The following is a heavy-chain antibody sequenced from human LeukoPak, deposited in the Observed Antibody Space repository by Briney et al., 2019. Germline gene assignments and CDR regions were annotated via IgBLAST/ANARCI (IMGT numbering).Heavy chain of an antibody. CDR3: AREFYYDSSGYRSMDV. V-gene: IGHV3-74*01. Sequence: GGSLRLSCAASGFTFSSYWMHWVRQAPGKGLVWVSRIDSDGSRTRYADSVKGRFTISRDNAKNTLYLQMNSLRAEDTAVYYCAREFYYDSSGYRSMDVWGQGTTVTVSS. CDR2: IDSDGSRT. CDR1: GFTFSSYW. J-gene: IGHJ6*02. D-gene: IGHD3-22*01.